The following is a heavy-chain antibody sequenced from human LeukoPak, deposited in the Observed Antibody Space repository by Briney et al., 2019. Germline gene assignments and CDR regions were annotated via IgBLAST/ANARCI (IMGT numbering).Heavy chain of an antibody. J-gene: IGHJ4*02. CDR2: IYYSGST. D-gene: IGHD6-13*01. CDR3: ARGRIAAAGTGVDY. V-gene: IGHV4-59*01. CDR1: GVSISTYY. Sequence: SETLSLTCSVSGVSISTYYWSWIRQPPGKGLEWIGYIYYSGSTNYNPSLKSRVTISVDTSKNQFSLKLSSVTAADTAVYYCARGRIAAAGTGVDYWGQGTLVTVSS.